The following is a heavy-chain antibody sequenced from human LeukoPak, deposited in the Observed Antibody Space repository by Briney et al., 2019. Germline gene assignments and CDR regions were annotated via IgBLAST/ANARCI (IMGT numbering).Heavy chain of an antibody. D-gene: IGHD4-17*01. CDR2: MNPNSGNT. CDR1: GYTFTSYD. CDR3: AVHDYGDYVHY. J-gene: IGHJ4*02. Sequence: ASVKVSCKASGYTFTSYDINWVRQATGQGLEWMGWMNPNSGNTGYAQKFQGRVTITRNTSISTAYMELSSLRSEDTAVHYCAVHDYGDYVHYWGQGTLVTVSS. V-gene: IGHV1-8*03.